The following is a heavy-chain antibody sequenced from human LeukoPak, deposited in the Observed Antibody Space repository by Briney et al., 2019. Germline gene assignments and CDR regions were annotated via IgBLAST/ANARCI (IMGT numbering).Heavy chain of an antibody. V-gene: IGHV3-23*01. D-gene: IGHD3-10*01. Sequence: GGSLRLSCAASGFTFSSYVMSWVRQAPGKGLEWVSGVGGSGAGTYYADSVKGRFTISRDNSKNTLYLQMNSLRAEDTAVYYCAKDGVVRGVFDYWGQGTLVTVSS. CDR2: VGGSGAGT. CDR3: AKDGVVRGVFDY. CDR1: GFTFSSYV. J-gene: IGHJ4*02.